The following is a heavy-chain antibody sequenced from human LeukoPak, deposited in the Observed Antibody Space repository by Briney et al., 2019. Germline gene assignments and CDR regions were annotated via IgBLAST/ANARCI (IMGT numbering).Heavy chain of an antibody. D-gene: IGHD1-26*01. Sequence: PGGSLRLSCAASGFTFSSYGMHWVRQAPGKGLEWVAFIRYDGSNKYYADSVKGRFTISRDNSKNTLYLQMNSLRAEDTAVYYCAKDRTVGAATGFDYWGQGTLVTVSS. J-gene: IGHJ4*02. CDR2: IRYDGSNK. CDR3: AKDRTVGAATGFDY. V-gene: IGHV3-30*02. CDR1: GFTFSSYG.